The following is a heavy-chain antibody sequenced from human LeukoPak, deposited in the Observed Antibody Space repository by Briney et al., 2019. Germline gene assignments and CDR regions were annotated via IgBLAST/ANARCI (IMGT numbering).Heavy chain of an antibody. Sequence: PGGSLRLSCAASGFTVSSNYMSWVRQAPGKGLEWVAFIRYDGSNKYYADSMKGRFTISRDNSKNTLYLQMNSLRAEDTAVYYCAKDDRLAPQKTKYDFWSGLNYWGQGTLVTVSS. V-gene: IGHV3-30*02. CDR3: AKDDRLAPQKTKYDFWSGLNY. D-gene: IGHD3-3*01. CDR2: IRYDGSNK. CDR1: GFTVSSNY. J-gene: IGHJ4*02.